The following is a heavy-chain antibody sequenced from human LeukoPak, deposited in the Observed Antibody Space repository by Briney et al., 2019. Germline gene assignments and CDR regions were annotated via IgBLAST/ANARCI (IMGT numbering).Heavy chain of an antibody. CDR1: GYRFTSYW. J-gene: IGHJ4*02. CDR3: ALHYYDSSDSTHRLDY. CDR2: IDPSDSYT. Sequence: GESLKISCKGSGYRFTSYWISWVRQMPGRGLEWMGMIDPSDSYTNYSPSFQGHVTISADKSISTAHLQWASLKASDTAMYYCALHYYDSSDSTHRLDYWGQGTLVTVSS. V-gene: IGHV5-10-1*01. D-gene: IGHD3-22*01.